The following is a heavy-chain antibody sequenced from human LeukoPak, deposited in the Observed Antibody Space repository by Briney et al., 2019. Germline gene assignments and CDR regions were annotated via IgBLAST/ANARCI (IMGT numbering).Heavy chain of an antibody. D-gene: IGHD5-18*01. V-gene: IGHV4-39*01. CDR2: IYYNGKT. J-gene: IGHJ2*01. Sequence: SETLSLTCTVAGDSISSSSCYWGWIRQSPGEGLEWIGSIYYNGKTYSNPSLKSRVTISVDTSKNQFSLKLSSVTAADTAVYYCARHLPYGYRGSHWYFDLWGRGTLVTVSS. CDR3: ARHLPYGYRGSHWYFDL. CDR1: GDSISSSSCY.